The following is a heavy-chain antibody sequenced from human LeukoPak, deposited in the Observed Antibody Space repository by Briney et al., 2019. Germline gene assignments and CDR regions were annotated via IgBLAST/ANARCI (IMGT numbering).Heavy chain of an antibody. CDR1: GGSISSYY. J-gene: IGHJ4*02. Sequence: PSETLSLTCTVSGGSISSYYWSWIRQPPGKGLEWIGYIYYSGSTNYNPSLKSRVTISVDTSKNQFSLKLSSVTAADTAVYYCARLLHYDSRLFFDYWGQGTLVTVSS. CDR3: ARLLHYDSRLFFDY. V-gene: IGHV4-59*01. CDR2: IYYSGST. D-gene: IGHD3-22*01.